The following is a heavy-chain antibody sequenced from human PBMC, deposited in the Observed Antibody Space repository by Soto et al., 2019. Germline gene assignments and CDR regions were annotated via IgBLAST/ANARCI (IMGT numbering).Heavy chain of an antibody. CDR1: GYTFTSYD. J-gene: IGHJ5*02. CDR3: AGTNKDFGGRA. V-gene: IGHV1-8*01. D-gene: IGHD3-10*01. CDR2: MNPNSGNT. Sequence: QVQLVQSGAEVKKPGASVKVSCKASGYTFTSYDINWVRQATGQGLEWMGWMNPNSGNTGYAQKFQGRVTMTRNTPLSTAYKEPGSLRTGGTAVYFWAGTNKDFGGRAWGQGTLVTVSS.